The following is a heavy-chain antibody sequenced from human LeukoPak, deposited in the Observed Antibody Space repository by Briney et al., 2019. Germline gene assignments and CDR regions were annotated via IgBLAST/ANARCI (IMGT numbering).Heavy chain of an antibody. CDR2: IYSGGST. J-gene: IGHJ6*02. Sequence: PGGSLRLSCAASGFTVSSNYMSWVRQAPGKGLEWVSVIYSGGSTYYADSVKGRFTISRDNSKNTLYLQMNSLRAEDTAVYYCASFSQYYYYAMDIWGQGTTVTVSS. V-gene: IGHV3-66*01. CDR3: ASFSQYYYYAMDI. CDR1: GFTVSSNY. D-gene: IGHD3-3*01.